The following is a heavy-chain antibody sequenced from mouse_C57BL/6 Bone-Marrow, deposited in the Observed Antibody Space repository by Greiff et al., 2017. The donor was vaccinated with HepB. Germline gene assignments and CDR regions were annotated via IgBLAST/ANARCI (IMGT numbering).Heavy chain of an antibody. CDR3: TQGYYYGSSSSYYYAMDY. CDR1: GFNIKDDY. V-gene: IGHV14-4*01. Sequence: EVHLVESGAELVRPGASVKLSCTASGFNIKDDYMHWVKQRPEQGLEWIGWIDPENGDTEYASKFQGKATITADTSSNTAYLQLSSLTSEDTAVYYCTQGYYYGSSSSYYYAMDYWGQGTSVTVSS. CDR2: IDPENGDT. D-gene: IGHD1-1*01. J-gene: IGHJ4*01.